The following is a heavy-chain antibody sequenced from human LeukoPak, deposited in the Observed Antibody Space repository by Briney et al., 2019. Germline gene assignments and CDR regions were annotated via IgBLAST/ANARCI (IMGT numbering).Heavy chain of an antibody. D-gene: IGHD3-16*01. CDR1: GFTFSSYA. Sequence: PGRSLRLSCAASGFTFSSYAMHWVRQAPGKGLEWVAVISYDGGNKYYADSVEGRFTISRDNSKNTLYLQMNSLRAEDTAVYYCARGGHWAKDYYYGMDVWGQGTTVTVSS. CDR2: ISYDGGNK. J-gene: IGHJ6*02. CDR3: ARGGHWAKDYYYGMDV. V-gene: IGHV3-30-3*01.